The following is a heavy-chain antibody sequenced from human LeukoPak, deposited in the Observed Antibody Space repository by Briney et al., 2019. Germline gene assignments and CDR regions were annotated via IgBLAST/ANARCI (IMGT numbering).Heavy chain of an antibody. D-gene: IGHD3-22*01. CDR3: ARDHHRRLYDSQARDTFDF. CDR1: GGTFSSYA. Sequence: SVKVSCKASGGTFSSYAISWVRQAPGQGLEWMGGIIPIFGTANYAQKFQGRVTITADKSTSTAYMELSSLRSEDTAVYYCARDHHRRLYDSQARDTFDFWGQGTMVTVSS. V-gene: IGHV1-69*06. J-gene: IGHJ3*01. CDR2: IIPIFGTA.